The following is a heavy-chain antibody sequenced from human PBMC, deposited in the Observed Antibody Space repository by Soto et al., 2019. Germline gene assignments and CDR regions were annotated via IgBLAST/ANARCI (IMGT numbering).Heavy chain of an antibody. D-gene: IGHD5-18*01. CDR1: GYTFTSYG. CDR3: ARDQVAKWAPCSAMVNYYYGMDA. CDR2: ISVDDGDT. J-gene: IGHJ6*02. Sequence: ASVKVSCKASGYTFTSYGISWVRQAPGQGLEWMGWISVDDGDTNYAQNFQGRVTMSTDTSTSTAYMEMRSLRSDDTAVYYCARDQVAKWAPCSAMVNYYYGMDAWGQGTTVTVSS. V-gene: IGHV1-18*04.